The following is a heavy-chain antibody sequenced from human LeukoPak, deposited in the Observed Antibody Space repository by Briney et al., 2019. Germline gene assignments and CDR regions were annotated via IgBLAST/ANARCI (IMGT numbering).Heavy chain of an antibody. CDR1: GGSISSGGYY. J-gene: IGHJ5*02. Sequence: PSETLSLTCTVSGGSISSGGYYWSWIRQPAGKGLEWLGRIYTSGSTNYNPSLKSRVTMSVDTSKNQFSLKLSSVTAADTAVYYCARDWCSDSSGYCNWFDPWGQGTLVTVSS. CDR3: ARDWCSDSSGYCNWFDP. D-gene: IGHD3-22*01. V-gene: IGHV4-61*02. CDR2: IYTSGST.